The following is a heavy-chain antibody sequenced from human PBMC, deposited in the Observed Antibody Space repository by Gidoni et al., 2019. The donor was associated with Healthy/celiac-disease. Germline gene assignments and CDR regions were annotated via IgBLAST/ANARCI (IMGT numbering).Heavy chain of an antibody. J-gene: IGHJ5*02. D-gene: IGHD3-22*01. CDR1: GYTFTSSG. CDR3: ARAGYYYDSSGRNNWFDP. CDR2: ISAYNGNT. V-gene: IGHV1-18*01. Sequence: QVQLVQSGAEVKKPGASVKVSCKASGYTFTSSGISWVRQAPGQGLEWMGWISAYNGNTNYAQKLQGRVTMTTDTSTSTAYMELRSLRSDDTAVYYCARAGYYYDSSGRNNWFDPWGQGTLVTVSS.